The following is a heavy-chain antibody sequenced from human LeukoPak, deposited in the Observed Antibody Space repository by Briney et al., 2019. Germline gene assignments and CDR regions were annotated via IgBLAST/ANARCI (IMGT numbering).Heavy chain of an antibody. CDR1: GYTFTSYG. CDR3: ARTRLGKPQIDY. Sequence: ASVTVSCKASGYTFTSYGISWVRQAPGQGLEWMGWISAHNGNTNYAQKLQGRVTMTTDTSTSTAYMELRSLRSDDTAVYYCARTRLGKPQIDYWGQGTLVTVSS. D-gene: IGHD3-16*01. V-gene: IGHV1-18*01. J-gene: IGHJ4*02. CDR2: ISAHNGNT.